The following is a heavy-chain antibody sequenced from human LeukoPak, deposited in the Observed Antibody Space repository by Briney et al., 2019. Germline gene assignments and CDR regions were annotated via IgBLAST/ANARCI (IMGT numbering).Heavy chain of an antibody. V-gene: IGHV1-2*02. J-gene: IGHJ4*02. Sequence: ASVKVSCKASGYTFTGYYMHWVRQAPGQGLEWMGWINPNSGGTNYAQKFQGRVTMTRDTSISTAYMALSRLRSDDTAVYYCARDRGDPPAFDYWGQGTLVTVSS. CDR1: GYTFTGYY. D-gene: IGHD3-10*01. CDR2: INPNSGGT. CDR3: ARDRGDPPAFDY.